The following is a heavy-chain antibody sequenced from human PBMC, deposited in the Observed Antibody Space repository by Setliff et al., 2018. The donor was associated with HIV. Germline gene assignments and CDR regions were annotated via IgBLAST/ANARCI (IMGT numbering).Heavy chain of an antibody. CDR1: GGSFSGYF. V-gene: IGHV4-34*01. Sequence: SETLSLTCAVYGGSFSGYFWSWIRQSPRKRLEWIGELNDSGSTNYNPSLKSRVTISVDTSKNQFSLRLSSVTAADTAVYYCARGTKLVWGRWFDPWGQGTLVTVPS. CDR2: LNDSGST. CDR3: ARGTKLVWGRWFDP. J-gene: IGHJ5*02. D-gene: IGHD6-6*01.